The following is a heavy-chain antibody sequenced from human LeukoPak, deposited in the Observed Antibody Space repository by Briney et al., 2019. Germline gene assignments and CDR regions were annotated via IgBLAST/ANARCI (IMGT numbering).Heavy chain of an antibody. Sequence: SETLSLTCTVSSGSINGYYWSWIRQPPGQGLEWIGYVSYSGSTNYNPSLKSRVTISVDTSKNQFSLKLSFVTAADTAVYYCARYRDGYNYFDYWGQGTLVTVSS. CDR3: ARYRDGYNYFDY. D-gene: IGHD5-24*01. V-gene: IGHV4-59*01. CDR2: VSYSGST. J-gene: IGHJ4*02. CDR1: SGSINGYY.